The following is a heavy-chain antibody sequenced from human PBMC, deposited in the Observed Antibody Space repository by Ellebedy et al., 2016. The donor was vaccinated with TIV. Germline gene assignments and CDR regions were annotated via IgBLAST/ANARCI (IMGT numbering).Heavy chain of an antibody. CDR3: ARDTAERYSSSSGNFDY. Sequence: SVKVSXKASGGTFSSYAISWVRQAPGQGLEWMGGIIPIFGTANYAQKFQGRVTITADKSTSTAYMELSSLRSEDTAVYYCARDTAERYSSSSGNFDYWGQGTLVTVSS. D-gene: IGHD6-6*01. CDR2: IIPIFGTA. V-gene: IGHV1-69*06. CDR1: GGTFSSYA. J-gene: IGHJ4*02.